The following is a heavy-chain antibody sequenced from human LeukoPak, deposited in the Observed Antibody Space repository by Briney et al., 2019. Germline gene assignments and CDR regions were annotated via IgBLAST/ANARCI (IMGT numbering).Heavy chain of an antibody. J-gene: IGHJ4*02. CDR1: GFTFGTFA. V-gene: IGHV3-23*01. CDR2: ISGSSST. CDR3: AKDTIPYGSGSYYPDY. D-gene: IGHD3-10*01. Sequence: GRSLRLSCTTSGFTFGTFAMHWVRQAPGKGLEWVSGISGSSSTYYADSVKGRFTISRDNSKNTLYLEMNSLRAEDTAVYYCAKDTIPYGSGSYYPDYWGQGTLVTVSS.